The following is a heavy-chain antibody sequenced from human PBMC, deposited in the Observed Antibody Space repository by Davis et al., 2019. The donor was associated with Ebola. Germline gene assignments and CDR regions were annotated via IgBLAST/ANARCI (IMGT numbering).Heavy chain of an antibody. CDR1: GFTFSGSA. CDR2: IKQDGGEK. V-gene: IGHV3-7*01. CDR3: ARDKDIIGVAGSYFDY. D-gene: IGHD6-13*01. J-gene: IGHJ4*02. Sequence: GESLKISCAASGFTFSGSAMHWVRQASGKGLEWVANIKQDGGEKHHVDSVKGRFTISRDNAKNSLYLQMNSLRAEDTAVYFCARDKDIIGVAGSYFDYWGQGNLATVSS.